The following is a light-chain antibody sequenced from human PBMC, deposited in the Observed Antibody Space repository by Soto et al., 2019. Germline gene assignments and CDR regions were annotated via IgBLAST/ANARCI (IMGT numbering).Light chain of an antibody. CDR2: GVS. Sequence: IGMTPLPANLFVSPGERGNLSCRARQRCGSHLAWYQHKPGQAPRLLMYGVSTRATGIPARFSGSASGTEFTLTISSLQSEDFAVYSCQQYNDWPITFGPGTRLEIK. CDR3: QQYNDWPIT. V-gene: IGKV3-15*01. J-gene: IGKJ5*01. CDR1: QRCGSH.